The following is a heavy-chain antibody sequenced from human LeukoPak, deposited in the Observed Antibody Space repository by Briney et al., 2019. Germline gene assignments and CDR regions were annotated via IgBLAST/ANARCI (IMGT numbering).Heavy chain of an antibody. CDR2: IWYDGSNK. D-gene: IGHD2-2*01. V-gene: IGHV3-33*01. CDR1: GFTFSSYG. J-gene: IGHJ6*02. CDR3: ARDLEDIVVVPAAGGMDV. Sequence: GGSLRLSCAASGFTFSSYGMHWVRQAPGKGLEWVAVIWYDGSNKYYADSVKGRFTISRDNSKNTLYLQMNSLRAKDTAVYYCARDLEDIVVVPAAGGMDVWGQGTTVTVSS.